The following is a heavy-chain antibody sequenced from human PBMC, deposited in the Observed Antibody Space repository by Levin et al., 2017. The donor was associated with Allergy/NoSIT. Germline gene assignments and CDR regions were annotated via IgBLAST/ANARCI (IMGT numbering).Heavy chain of an antibody. CDR3: ASPGYRSGWYGNAFDS. Sequence: SETLSLTCTVSGGSISSYYWNWIRQPPGKGLEWIGYIYYSGSINYNPSLKSRVTISLDTSKNQFSLKLRSVTAADTAVYYCASPGYRSGWYGNAFDSWGQGTMVTVSS. V-gene: IGHV4-59*01. CDR1: GGSISSYY. D-gene: IGHD6-19*01. J-gene: IGHJ3*02. CDR2: IYYSGSI.